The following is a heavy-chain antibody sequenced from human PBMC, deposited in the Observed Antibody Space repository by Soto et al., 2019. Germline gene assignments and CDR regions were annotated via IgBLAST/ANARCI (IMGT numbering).Heavy chain of an antibody. J-gene: IGHJ3*02. CDR1: GYTFTSYG. Sequence: QVQLVQSGAEVKKPGASVKVSCKASGYTFTSYGISWVRQAPGQGLEWMGWISAYNGNTNYAQKLQGRVTMTTDTSTRTAYMELRSLRSDDAAVDYFARAVMIRFGGVIVIGDGAFDIWGQGTMVTVSS. V-gene: IGHV1-18*01. CDR2: ISAYNGNT. CDR3: ARAVMIRFGGVIVIGDGAFDI. D-gene: IGHD3-16*02.